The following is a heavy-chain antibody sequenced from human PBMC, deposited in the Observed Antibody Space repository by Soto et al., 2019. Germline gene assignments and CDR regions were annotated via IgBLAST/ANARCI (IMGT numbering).Heavy chain of an antibody. D-gene: IGHD3-10*01. V-gene: IGHV4-31*03. J-gene: IGHJ6*02. CDR1: GDSISRNGYF. CDR3: ARGTMLRGPGYYYAMDV. Sequence: SETLSLTCTVSGDSISRNGYFWTWIRQHPGKGLEWIGYIYYSGRSYYNPSLKSRVIISVDTSKSQFSLNLTAVTAADTAVYYCARGTMLRGPGYYYAMDVWGQGTTVTVSS. CDR2: IYYSGRS.